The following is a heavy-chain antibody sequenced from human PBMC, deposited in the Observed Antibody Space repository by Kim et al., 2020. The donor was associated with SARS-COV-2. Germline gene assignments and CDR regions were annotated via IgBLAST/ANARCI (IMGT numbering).Heavy chain of an antibody. J-gene: IGHJ5*02. CDR2: INHSGST. Sequence: SETLSLTCAVYGGSFSGYYWSWIRQPPGKGLEWIGEINHSGSTNYNPSLKSRVTISVDTSKNQFSLKLSSVTAADTAVYYCARDLGSGSYFGFDPWGQGTLVTVSS. CDR1: GGSFSGYY. CDR3: ARDLGSGSYFGFDP. D-gene: IGHD3-10*02. V-gene: IGHV4-34*01.